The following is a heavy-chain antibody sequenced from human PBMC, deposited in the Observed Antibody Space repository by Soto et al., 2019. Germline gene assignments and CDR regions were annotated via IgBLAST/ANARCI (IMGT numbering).Heavy chain of an antibody. CDR3: AKVGAGETAGAFDI. J-gene: IGHJ3*02. Sequence: LRLSCAASGFTFSSYGMHWVRQAPGKGLEWVAVISYDGSNKYYADSVRGRFTISRDNSKNTLYLQMNSLRAEDTAVYYCAKVGAGETAGAFDIWGQGTMVTVSS. V-gene: IGHV3-30*18. CDR2: ISYDGSNK. D-gene: IGHD2-21*02. CDR1: GFTFSSYG.